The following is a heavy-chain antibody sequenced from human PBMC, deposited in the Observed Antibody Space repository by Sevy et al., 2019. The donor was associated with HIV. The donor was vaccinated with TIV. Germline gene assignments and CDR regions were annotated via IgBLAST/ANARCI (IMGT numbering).Heavy chain of an antibody. CDR1: GFTFSSYC. V-gene: IGHV3-74*01. CDR2: INSDGSST. D-gene: IGHD3-9*01. CDR3: ARGFSEYYDILTGYSGLDY. Sequence: GGSLRLSCAASGFTFSSYCMHWVRQAPGKGLVWVSRINSDGSSTSYADSVKGRFTISRDNAKNTLYLQMNSLRAEDTAVYYCARGFSEYYDILTGYSGLDYWGQGTLVTVSS. J-gene: IGHJ4*02.